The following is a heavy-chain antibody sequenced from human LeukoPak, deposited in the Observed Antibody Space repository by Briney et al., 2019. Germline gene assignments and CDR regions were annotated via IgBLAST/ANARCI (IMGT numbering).Heavy chain of an antibody. J-gene: IGHJ4*02. Sequence: GGSLRLSCATSGFTFSSYGMHWVRQAPGKGLEWVAVISYDGTNKDYSDSVKGRFAISRDNSKNTLYLQMNSLRPEDTAVYYCAKDGEWELPFDWGQGTLVTVSS. D-gene: IGHD1-26*01. CDR1: GFTFSSYG. V-gene: IGHV3-30*18. CDR3: AKDGEWELPFD. CDR2: ISYDGTNK.